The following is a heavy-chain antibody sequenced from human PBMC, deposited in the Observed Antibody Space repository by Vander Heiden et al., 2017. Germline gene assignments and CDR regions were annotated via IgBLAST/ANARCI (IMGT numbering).Heavy chain of an antibody. CDR3: ARHVDDGNGWPAGTNWFDP. CDR2: IYYNGIT. V-gene: IGHV4-39*01. D-gene: IGHD6-19*01. CDR1: GGSISSSPFY. J-gene: IGHJ5*02. Sequence: HLQLQESGPGLVKPSATLSLTCTVSGGSISSSPFYWGWVRQPPGKGMQWIGSIYYNGITYYNPSLEIRVTISVDTSKNQFSLKLSSVTAADTVVYYWARHVDDGNGWPAGTNWFDPWGQGTLVTVSS.